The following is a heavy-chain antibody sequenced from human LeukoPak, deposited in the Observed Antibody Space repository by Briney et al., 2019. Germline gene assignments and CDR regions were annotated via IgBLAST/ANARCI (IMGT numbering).Heavy chain of an antibody. CDR1: GGSISSYY. V-gene: IGHV4-59*01. J-gene: IGHJ5*02. Sequence: SETLSLTCTVSGGSISSYYWSWIRQPPGKGLEWIGYIYYSGSTNYNPSLKSRVTISVNTSKNQFSLKLSSVTAADTAVYYCARYYDSSGYDSIPPYNWFDPWGQGTLVTVSS. CDR2: IYYSGST. CDR3: ARYYDSSGYDSIPPYNWFDP. D-gene: IGHD3-22*01.